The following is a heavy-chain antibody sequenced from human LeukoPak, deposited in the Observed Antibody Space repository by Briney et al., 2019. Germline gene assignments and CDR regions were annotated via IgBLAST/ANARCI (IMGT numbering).Heavy chain of an antibody. Sequence: SETLSLTCTVSGGSISSGGYYWSWIRQHPGKGLEWIGNIYYSGSTYYNPSLKSRVTISVDTSKNQFSLKLSSVTAADTAVYYCAREGYCSGGSCFHHAFDIWGQGTMVTVSS. CDR1: GGSISSGGYY. V-gene: IGHV4-31*03. CDR3: AREGYCSGGSCFHHAFDI. D-gene: IGHD2-15*01. J-gene: IGHJ3*02. CDR2: IYYSGST.